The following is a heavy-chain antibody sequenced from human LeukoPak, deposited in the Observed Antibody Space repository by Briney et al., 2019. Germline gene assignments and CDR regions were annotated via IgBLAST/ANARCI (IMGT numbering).Heavy chain of an antibody. CDR2: ISSSGSTI. D-gene: IGHD2-15*01. Sequence: GGSLRLSCAASGFTFSDYYMSWIRQAPGKGLEWVSYISSSGSTIYYAASVKGRFTISRDNAKNSLFLQMNSLRAEDTAVYYCARVLRYCSGGNCYSGGLGYMDVWGKGTTVTISS. CDR3: ARVLRYCSGGNCYSGGLGYMDV. V-gene: IGHV3-11*01. J-gene: IGHJ6*03. CDR1: GFTFSDYY.